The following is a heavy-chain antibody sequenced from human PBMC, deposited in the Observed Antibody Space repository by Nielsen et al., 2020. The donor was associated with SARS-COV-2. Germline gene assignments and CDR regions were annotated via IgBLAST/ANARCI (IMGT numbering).Heavy chain of an antibody. V-gene: IGHV3-66*03. D-gene: IGHD5-18*01. J-gene: IGHJ6*03. Sequence: GESLKISCAASGFTVSSNYMSWVRQAPGKGLEWVSVIYSCGSTYYADSVKGRFTISRDNSKNTLYLQMNSLRGEDTAVYYCARDPNSYGRDDYYYYMDVWGKGTTVTVSS. CDR1: GFTVSSNY. CDR2: IYSCGST. CDR3: ARDPNSYGRDDYYYYMDV.